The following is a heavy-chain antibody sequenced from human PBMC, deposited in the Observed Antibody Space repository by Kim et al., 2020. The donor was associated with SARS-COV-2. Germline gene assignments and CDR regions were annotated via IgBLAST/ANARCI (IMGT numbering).Heavy chain of an antibody. CDR2: IYYSGST. V-gene: IGHV4-59*01. D-gene: IGHD6-19*01. CDR1: GGSISSYY. Sequence: SETLSLTCTVSGGSISSYYWSWIRQPPGKGLEWIGYIYYSGSTNYNPSLKSRVTISVDTSKNQFSLKLSSVTAADTAVYYCAREHRLAWAFDIWGQGTMVTVSS. J-gene: IGHJ3*02. CDR3: AREHRLAWAFDI.